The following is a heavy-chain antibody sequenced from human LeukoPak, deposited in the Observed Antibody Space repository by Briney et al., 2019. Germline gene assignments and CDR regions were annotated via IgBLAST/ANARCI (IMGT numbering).Heavy chain of an antibody. J-gene: IGHJ6*02. Sequence: PGGSLRLSCAASGFTFSGSAMHWVRQAHGKGLEWLGRIRSRANSYTTVYAAPVQGRFIISRDDSMNMAYLQMNSLRVEDTAVYYCTRHSDKYCSGAGCFHYNFYGLDVWGQGTTVIVSS. CDR2: IRSRANSYTT. V-gene: IGHV3-73*01. CDR3: TRHSDKYCSGAGCFHYNFYGLDV. D-gene: IGHD2-15*01. CDR1: GFTFSGSA.